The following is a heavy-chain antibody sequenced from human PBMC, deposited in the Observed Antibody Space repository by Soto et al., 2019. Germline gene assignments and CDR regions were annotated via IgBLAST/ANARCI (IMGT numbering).Heavy chain of an antibody. CDR1: GRSISSYY. Sequence: PSETLSLTCTVSGRSISSYYLSWIRQPPGKGLEWIGYIYYSGSTNYNPSLKSRVTISVDTSKNQFSLKLSSVTAADTAVYYCARDRSSGVDYWGQGTLVTVSS. J-gene: IGHJ4*02. V-gene: IGHV4-59*01. CDR3: ARDRSSGVDY. D-gene: IGHD6-25*01. CDR2: IYYSGST.